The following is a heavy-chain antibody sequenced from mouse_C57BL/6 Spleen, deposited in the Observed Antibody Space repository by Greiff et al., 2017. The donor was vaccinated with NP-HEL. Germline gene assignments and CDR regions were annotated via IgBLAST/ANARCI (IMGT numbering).Heavy chain of an antibody. CDR1: GFTFSSYG. V-gene: IGHV5-6*01. CDR2: ISSGGSYT. Sequence: DVQLVESGGDLVKPGGSLKLSCAASGFTFSSYGMSWVRQTPDKRLEWVATISSGGSYTYYPDSVKGRFTISRDNAKNTLYLQMSSLKSEDTAMYYCARQRYDKGGHYYAMDYWGQGTSVTVSS. J-gene: IGHJ4*01. D-gene: IGHD2-12*01. CDR3: ARQRYDKGGHYYAMDY.